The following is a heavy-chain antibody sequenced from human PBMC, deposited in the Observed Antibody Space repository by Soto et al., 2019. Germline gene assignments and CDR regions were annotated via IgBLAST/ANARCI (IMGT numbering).Heavy chain of an antibody. D-gene: IGHD7-27*01. V-gene: IGHV3-73*01. J-gene: IGHJ5*02. CDR1: GFICSDSV. CDR2: IRRKVNSYAT. CDR3: TRGGSNTWRFDP. Sequence: EVQLVESGGGLVQPGNSLQLSCAASGFICSDSVIHWVRQAPGKGLEWVGRIRRKVNSYATAYTASVNGRFAISRDDSRDTAYLQMNSLQVEDTAPYYCTRGGSNTWRFDPWGQGTLVIVSS.